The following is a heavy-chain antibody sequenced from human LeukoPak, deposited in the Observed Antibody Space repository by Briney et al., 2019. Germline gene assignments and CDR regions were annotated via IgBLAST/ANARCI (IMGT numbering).Heavy chain of an antibody. CDR2: ISGSGSTI. Sequence: HPGGSLRLSCAASGFTFSSYGMNWVRQAPGKGLEWVSYISGSGSTIYYADSLKGRFTISRDNAKNSLYLQMNSLRAEDTAVYYCARGPYGDYAYYFDYWGQGTLVTVSS. CDR3: ARGPYGDYAYYFDY. CDR1: GFTFSSYG. D-gene: IGHD4-17*01. V-gene: IGHV3-48*03. J-gene: IGHJ4*02.